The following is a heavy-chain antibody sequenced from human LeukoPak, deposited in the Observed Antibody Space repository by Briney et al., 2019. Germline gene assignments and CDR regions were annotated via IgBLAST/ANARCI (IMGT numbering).Heavy chain of an antibody. CDR1: GFTFRSYW. D-gene: IGHD5-24*01. J-gene: IGHJ4*02. V-gene: IGHV3-74*01. CDR3: VRDGDDFNFDY. Sequence: PGGSLRLSCAASGFTFRSYWMHWVRQAPGKGLVWVSRFIRDGSFTNYADSVKGRFTISRDNAKNTLYLQMNSLRAEDTAVYYCVRDGDDFNFDYWGQGSMVIVSS. CDR2: FIRDGSFT.